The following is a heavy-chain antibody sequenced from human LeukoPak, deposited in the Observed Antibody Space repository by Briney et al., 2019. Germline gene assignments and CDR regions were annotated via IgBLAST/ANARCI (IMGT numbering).Heavy chain of an antibody. J-gene: IGHJ4*02. D-gene: IGHD3-3*01. CDR2: ISGSGGST. CDR1: GFTFSSYA. CDR3: VKDPIFGVVIIPASDY. Sequence: PGGSLRLSCAASGFTFSSYAMSWVRQAPGKGLEWVSAISGSGGSTYYADSVKGRFTISRDNSKNTLYLQMNSLRAEDTAVYYCVKDPIFGVVIIPASDYWGQGTLVTVSS. V-gene: IGHV3-23*01.